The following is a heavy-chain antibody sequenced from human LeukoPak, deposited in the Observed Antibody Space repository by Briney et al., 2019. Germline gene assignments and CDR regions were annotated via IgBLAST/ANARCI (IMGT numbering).Heavy chain of an antibody. Sequence: PGGSLRLSCAASGFTFSSYSMIWVRQAPGKGLEWVSSISSGSIYKYYADSMKGRFTISRDNAKNSLYLQMNSLRAEDMAVYYCARINWNHAFDIWGRGTMVTVSS. CDR2: ISSGSIYK. J-gene: IGHJ3*02. D-gene: IGHD1-1*01. V-gene: IGHV3-21*01. CDR1: GFTFSSYS. CDR3: ARINWNHAFDI.